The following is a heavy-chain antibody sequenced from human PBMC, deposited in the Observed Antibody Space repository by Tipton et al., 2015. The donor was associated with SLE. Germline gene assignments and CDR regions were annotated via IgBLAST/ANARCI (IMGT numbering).Heavy chain of an antibody. J-gene: IGHJ3*02. D-gene: IGHD2-15*01. Sequence: SLRLSCAVSGDSISSGYYWGWIRQTPGKGLEWVSGISDTGGSTYYADSVKGRFTISRDNSKNTLYLQMNSLRAEDTAAYYCAKGGSNFHAVAFDIWGQGTMVSVSS. CDR1: GDSISSGY. CDR3: AKGGSNFHAVAFDI. CDR2: ISDTGGST. V-gene: IGHV3-23*01.